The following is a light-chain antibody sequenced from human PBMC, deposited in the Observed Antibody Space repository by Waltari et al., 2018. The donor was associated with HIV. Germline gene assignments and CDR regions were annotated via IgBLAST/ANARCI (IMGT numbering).Light chain of an antibody. J-gene: IGKJ5*01. CDR2: AAS. CDR1: RDISNY. V-gene: IGKV1-27*01. Sequence: DIQMSQAPSSLSASVGDRVTITCRASRDISNYLAWYQQKSGEVPKLLMYAASALRSGVPSRFRGSGSGTDFTLTINGLQPEDVGSYYCQNYDSVPVAFGQGTRLEI. CDR3: QNYDSVPVA.